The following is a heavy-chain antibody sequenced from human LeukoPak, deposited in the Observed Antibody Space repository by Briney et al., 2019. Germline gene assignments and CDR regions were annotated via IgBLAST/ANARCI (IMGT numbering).Heavy chain of an antibody. J-gene: IGHJ4*02. D-gene: IGHD3-3*01. V-gene: IGHV4-59*01. CDR3: ARVGYYDFWSGSVGYYFDY. Sequence: SETLSLTCTVSGGSISSYYWSWIRQPPGKGLEWIGYISYSGSTNYNPSLKSRVTISVDTSKNQFSLKLSSVTAADTALYYCARVGYYDFWSGSVGYYFDYWGQGTLVTVSS. CDR1: GGSISSYY. CDR2: ISYSGST.